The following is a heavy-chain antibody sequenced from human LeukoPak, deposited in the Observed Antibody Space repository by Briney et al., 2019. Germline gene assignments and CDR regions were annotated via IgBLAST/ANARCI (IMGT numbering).Heavy chain of an antibody. D-gene: IGHD5-12*01. CDR1: GYIFINNY. Sequence: ASVKVSCKASGYIFINNYIQWVRQAPGQGLEWVGMIYPRDGSTSYAQNFQGRVTMTRDTSTSTVYMELSSLRSEDTAVYYCARDTTILGYSGYDRSFDYWGQGTLVTVSS. V-gene: IGHV1-46*01. CDR3: ARDTTILGYSGYDRSFDY. CDR2: IYPRDGST. J-gene: IGHJ4*02.